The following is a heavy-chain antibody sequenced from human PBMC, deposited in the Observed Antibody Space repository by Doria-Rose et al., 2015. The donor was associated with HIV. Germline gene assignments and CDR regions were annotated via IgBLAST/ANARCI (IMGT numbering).Heavy chain of an antibody. D-gene: IGHD6-13*01. CDR3: ARIKSSRWYHKYYFDF. J-gene: IGHJ4*02. V-gene: IGHV2-26*01. CDR1: GVSLSSPGMG. Sequence: QVTLKESGPVLVKPTETLTLTCTVSGVSLSSPGMGVSWIRQPPGKALEWLDHMCSDDERSYETSLESRLTISRGTSKSQVVLTMTDMDPVDTATYYCARIKSSRWYHKYYFDFWGQGTLVIVSA. CDR2: MCSDDER.